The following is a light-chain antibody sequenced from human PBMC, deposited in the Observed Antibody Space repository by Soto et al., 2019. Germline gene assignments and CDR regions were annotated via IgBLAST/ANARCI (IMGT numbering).Light chain of an antibody. CDR3: QQYGSSPWT. J-gene: IGKJ1*01. Sequence: EIVLTQSPGTLSLSPGERATLSCRASQSVSSNYLAWYQQKPGQAPRLLIYGASSRATGIPDRFSGSGSGTDFTLAISRREPEDLAVYYCQQYGSSPWTFGLGTTVEI. CDR2: GAS. CDR1: QSVSSNY. V-gene: IGKV3-20*01.